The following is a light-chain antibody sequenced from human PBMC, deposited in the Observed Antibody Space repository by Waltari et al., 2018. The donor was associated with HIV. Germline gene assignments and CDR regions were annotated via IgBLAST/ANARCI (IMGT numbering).Light chain of an antibody. CDR1: SSDVGGYNY. J-gene: IGLJ1*01. V-gene: IGLV2-11*01. Sequence: QSALTQPRSVSGSPVQSVTIPCPGTSSDVGGYNYFSWYQQHPGKAPKLMIYDVSKRPSGVPDSFSGSKSGNTASLTISGLQAEDEADYYCCSYAGSYTFYVFGTGTKVTVL. CDR3: CSYAGSYTFYV. CDR2: DVS.